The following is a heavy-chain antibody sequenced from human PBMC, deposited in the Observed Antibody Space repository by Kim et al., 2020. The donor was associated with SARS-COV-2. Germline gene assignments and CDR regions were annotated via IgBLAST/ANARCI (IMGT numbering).Heavy chain of an antibody. CDR3: ARTDGSGSYYNLPYYYYGMDV. D-gene: IGHD3-10*01. Sequence: ASVKVSCKASGYTFTSYGISWVRQAPGQGLEWMGWISAYNGNTNYAQKLQGRVTMTTDTSTSTAYMELRSLRSDDTAVYYCARTDGSGSYYNLPYYYYGMDVWGQGTTVTVSS. CDR2: ISAYNGNT. CDR1: GYTFTSYG. V-gene: IGHV1-18*01. J-gene: IGHJ6*02.